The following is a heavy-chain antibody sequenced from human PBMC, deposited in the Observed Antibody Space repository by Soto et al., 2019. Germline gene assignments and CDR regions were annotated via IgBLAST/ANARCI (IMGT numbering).Heavy chain of an antibody. CDR3: ATRITVFGLLIHPFDP. D-gene: IGHD3-3*01. CDR1: GGSVNGYN. J-gene: IGHJ5*02. Sequence: PSATLSLTCAVYGGSVNGYNCNWLSQPPGKGLEWIGEINHTRGTHYNPSLKSRVTMSVDTSKNQFSLRLSSVTAADTAIYYCATRITVFGLLIHPFDPWGQGTQVTVS. V-gene: IGHV4-34*01. CDR2: INHTRGT.